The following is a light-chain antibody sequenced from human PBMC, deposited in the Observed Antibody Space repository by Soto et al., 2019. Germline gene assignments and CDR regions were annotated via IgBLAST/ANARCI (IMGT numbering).Light chain of an antibody. CDR1: SSDVGGYNS. V-gene: IGLV2-14*01. J-gene: IGLJ1*01. CDR2: DIT. Sequence: QSVLTQPASVSGSPGQSITISCTGTSSDVGGYNSVSWYQQHPGKAPKLMIYDITNRPSGVSDRFSGSQSGNTASLTISGLQAGDEADYYCSSYTKSNTLVFGAGTKVTVL. CDR3: SSYTKSNTLV.